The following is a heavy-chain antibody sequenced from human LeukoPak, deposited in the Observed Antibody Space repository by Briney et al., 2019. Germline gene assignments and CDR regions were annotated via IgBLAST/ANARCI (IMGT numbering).Heavy chain of an antibody. J-gene: IGHJ4*02. CDR1: GFTFSSYA. CDR3: APLGYCSDTSCSDTDY. Sequence: GGSLRLSCAASGFTFSSYAMSWVRQAPGKGLEWVSTISGSDGSTYYADSLKGRFTISRDNSKNTQYLQMNSLRAEDTAVYYCAPLGYCSDTSCSDTDYWGQGTLVTVSS. CDR2: ISGSDGST. V-gene: IGHV3-23*01. D-gene: IGHD2-2*01.